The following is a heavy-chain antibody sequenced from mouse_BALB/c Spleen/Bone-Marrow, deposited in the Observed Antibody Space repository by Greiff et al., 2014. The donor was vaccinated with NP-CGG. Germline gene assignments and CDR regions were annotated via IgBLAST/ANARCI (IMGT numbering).Heavy chain of an antibody. CDR2: ISNGSSTI. D-gene: IGHD2-4*01. J-gene: IGHJ4*01. CDR3: ARKGAMITHYYAMDY. Sequence: EVKLVESGGGLVRPGGSRKLSCAASGFTFSSFGMHWVRQAPEKGLEWVAYISNGSSTIYYADTVKGRFTISRDNPKNTLFLQMTSLRSEDTAMYYCARKGAMITHYYAMDYWGQGTSVPVSS. CDR1: GFTFSSFG. V-gene: IGHV5-17*02.